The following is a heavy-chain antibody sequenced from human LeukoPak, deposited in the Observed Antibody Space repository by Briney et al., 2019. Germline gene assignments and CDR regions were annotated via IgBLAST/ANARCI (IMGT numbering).Heavy chain of an antibody. CDR1: GFTFSSYG. V-gene: IGHV3-30*02. Sequence: GGSLRLSCAASGFTFSSYGMHWVRQGPGKGREWVAFIRYDGSNKYYADSVKGRFTISRDNSKNTLYLQMNSLRAEDTAVYYCAKDRLRVAVAGTTFGYWGQGTLVTVSS. D-gene: IGHD6-19*01. J-gene: IGHJ4*02. CDR3: AKDRLRVAVAGTTFGY. CDR2: IRYDGSNK.